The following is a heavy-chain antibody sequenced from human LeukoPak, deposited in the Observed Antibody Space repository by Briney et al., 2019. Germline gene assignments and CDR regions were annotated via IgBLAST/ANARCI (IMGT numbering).Heavy chain of an antibody. J-gene: IGHJ4*02. D-gene: IGHD1-26*01. CDR1: GFTVSSNY. Sequence: PGGSLRLSCAASGFTVSSNYMSWVRQAPGKGLEWVAVISSDGSGKHSAESVKGRFTISRDNSKNTLYLQTNSLRAEDTAVYYCAKDLTGGNYYLDYWGQGTLVTVSS. V-gene: IGHV3-30*18. CDR2: ISSDGSGK. CDR3: AKDLTGGNYYLDY.